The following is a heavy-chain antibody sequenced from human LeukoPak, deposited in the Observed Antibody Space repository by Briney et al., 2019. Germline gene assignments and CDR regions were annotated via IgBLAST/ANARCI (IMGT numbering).Heavy chain of an antibody. V-gene: IGHV3-30*02. CDR2: IRYDGSNK. J-gene: IGHJ5*02. D-gene: IGHD6-13*01. CDR3: AKGAIAAAATTIS. Sequence: TGGSLRLSCVASGFTFSSYGMHWVRQAPGKGLEWVAFIRYDGSNKYYADSVKGRFTISRDNSKNTLYLQMNSLRAEDTAVYYCAKGAIAAAATTISWGQGTLVTVSS. CDR1: GFTFSSYG.